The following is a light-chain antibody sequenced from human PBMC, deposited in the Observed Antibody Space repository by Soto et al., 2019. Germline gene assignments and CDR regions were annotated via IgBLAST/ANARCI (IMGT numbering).Light chain of an antibody. CDR2: DTS. Sequence: VLTQSPGTRSLSPGERATLSCRASQPVNSYLNWYQQQPGQSPRLLMSDTSHRATGTPARFSGSGSGTDVTITISSLEKEDFRVYYCQQRSNWMITFGQGTRLEIK. V-gene: IGKV3-11*01. CDR3: QQRSNWMIT. J-gene: IGKJ5*01. CDR1: QPVNSY.